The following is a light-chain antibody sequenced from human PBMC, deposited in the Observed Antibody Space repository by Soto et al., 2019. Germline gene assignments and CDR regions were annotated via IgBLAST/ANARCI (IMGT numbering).Light chain of an antibody. CDR1: SSDVGAYNY. J-gene: IGLJ1*01. CDR3: FSNRGGDSHV. Sequence: QSVLTQPASVSGSPGQSITISCTGTSSDVGAYNYVSWYQQYPGKAPKLMIYGVTNRPSGVSNRFSGSKTGNTASLTISGLQAEDEADYYCFSNRGGDSHVFGNGTKVT. CDR2: GVT. V-gene: IGLV2-14*01.